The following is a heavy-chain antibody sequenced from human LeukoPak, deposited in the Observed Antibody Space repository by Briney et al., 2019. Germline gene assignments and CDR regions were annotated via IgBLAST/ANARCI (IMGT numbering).Heavy chain of an antibody. J-gene: IGHJ4*02. CDR2: ISAYNGNT. V-gene: IGHV1-18*04. CDR3: ASTEEGIAARPDFDY. D-gene: IGHD6-6*01. Sequence: ASVKVSCKASGYTFTSYYMHWVRQAPGQGREWMGWISAYNGNTNYAQKLQGRVTMTTDTSTSTAYMELRSLRSDDTAVYYCASTEEGIAARPDFDYWGQGTLVTVSS. CDR1: GYTFTSYY.